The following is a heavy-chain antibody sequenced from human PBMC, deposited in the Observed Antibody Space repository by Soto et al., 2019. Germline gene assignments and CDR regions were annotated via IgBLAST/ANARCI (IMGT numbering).Heavy chain of an antibody. D-gene: IGHD5-18*01. Sequence: QVQLVESGGGVVQPGRSLRLSCAASGFTFSSYAMHWVRQAPGKGLEWVAVISYDGSNKYYADSVKGRFTISRDNSKNTLYLQMISLRAEDTAVYYCARDLLSYGSYFDYWGQGTLGTVSS. CDR1: GFTFSSYA. V-gene: IGHV3-30-3*01. J-gene: IGHJ4*02. CDR2: ISYDGSNK. CDR3: ARDLLSYGSYFDY.